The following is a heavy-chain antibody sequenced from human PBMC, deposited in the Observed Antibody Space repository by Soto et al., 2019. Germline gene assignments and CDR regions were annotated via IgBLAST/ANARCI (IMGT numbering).Heavy chain of an antibody. CDR1: GYTFTGYY. D-gene: IGHD3-22*01. J-gene: IGHJ6*02. V-gene: IGHV1-2*04. CDR2: INPNSGGT. Sequence: ASVKVSCKASGYTFTGYYMHWVRQAPGQGLEWMGWINPNSGGTNYAQKFQGWVTMTRDTSISTAYMELSRLRSDDTAVYYCAREYYDSSGYYGGYYYYYGMDVWGQGTTLTVSS. CDR3: AREYYDSSGYYGGYYYYYGMDV.